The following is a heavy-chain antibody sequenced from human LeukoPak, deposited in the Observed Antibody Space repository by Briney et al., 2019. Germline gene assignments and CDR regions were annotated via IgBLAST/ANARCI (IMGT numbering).Heavy chain of an antibody. J-gene: IGHJ4*02. CDR3: ARAGIAAAGTTGFGY. CDR2: ISSSSSYI. D-gene: IGHD6-13*01. CDR1: GFTFISYS. Sequence: GGSLRLSCAASGFTFISYSMNWVRQAPGKGLEWVSSISSSSSYIYYADSVKGRFTISRDNAKNSLYLQMNSLRAEDTAVYYCARAGIAAAGTTGFGYWGQGTLVTVSS. V-gene: IGHV3-21*01.